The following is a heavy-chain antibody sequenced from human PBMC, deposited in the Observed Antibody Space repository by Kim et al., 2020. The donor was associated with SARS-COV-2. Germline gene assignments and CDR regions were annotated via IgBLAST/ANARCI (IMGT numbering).Heavy chain of an antibody. CDR2: INPSGGST. D-gene: IGHD6-19*01. CDR3: ATEHHNIAVAGSIDY. J-gene: IGHJ4*02. CDR1: GYTFTSYY. V-gene: IGHV1-46*01. Sequence: ASVKVSCKASGYTFTSYYMHWVRQAPGQGLEWMGIINPSGGSTSYAQKFQGRVTMTRDTSTSTVYMELSSLRSEDTAVYYCATEHHNIAVAGSIDYWGQGTLVTVSS.